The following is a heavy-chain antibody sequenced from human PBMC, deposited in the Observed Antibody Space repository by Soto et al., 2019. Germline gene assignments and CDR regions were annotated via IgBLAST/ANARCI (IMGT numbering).Heavy chain of an antibody. CDR1: GFTFSDYW. CDR3: ARGIRGHYDKDV. V-gene: IGHV3-74*01. J-gene: IGHJ6*02. Sequence: EVQLVESGGGLVQPGGSLRLSCAASGFTFSDYWIHWVRQAPGKGLMWVSRIKGDGSITNYADSVKGRFTVSRDNAKNTLYLQMNSLRAEDTALYYCARGIRGHYDKDVWGQGTSVSVSS. D-gene: IGHD3-10*01. CDR2: IKGDGSIT.